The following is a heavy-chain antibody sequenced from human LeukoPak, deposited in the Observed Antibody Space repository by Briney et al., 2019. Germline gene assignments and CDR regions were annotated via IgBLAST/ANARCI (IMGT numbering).Heavy chain of an antibody. CDR2: ISSSSTYI. CDR3: ARVPWGYYFDY. Sequence: GGSLTRSCAASGFTCSSYSMNWVRQAQGKGLEWVSSISSSSTYIDYADSGKGRVTISIDNAKNSLYVQMDSLRAEDTAVYYCARVPWGYYFDYWGRGTLVTVSS. J-gene: IGHJ4*02. V-gene: IGHV3-21*01. CDR1: GFTCSSYS. D-gene: IGHD1-26*01.